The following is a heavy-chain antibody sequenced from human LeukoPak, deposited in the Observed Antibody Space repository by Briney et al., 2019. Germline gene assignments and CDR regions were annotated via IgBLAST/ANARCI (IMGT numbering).Heavy chain of an antibody. V-gene: IGHV1-2*02. CDR1: GYTFTGYY. CDR2: INPYSGGT. Sequence: VKVSCKASGYTFTGYYMHWVRQAPGQGLEWMGWINPYSGGTNYAQKFQGRVTMTRDTSISTAYMELSRLRSDDTAVYYCARGINYDFWSGYYFDYWGQGTLVTVSS. D-gene: IGHD3-3*01. J-gene: IGHJ4*02. CDR3: ARGINYDFWSGYYFDY.